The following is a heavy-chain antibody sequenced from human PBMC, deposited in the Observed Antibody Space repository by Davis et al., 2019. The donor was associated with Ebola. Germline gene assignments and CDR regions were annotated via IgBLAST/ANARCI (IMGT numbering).Heavy chain of an antibody. CDR1: GGTFSSYA. CDR3: ALRYCSGGSCYPDY. V-gene: IGHV1-69*04. Sequence: AASVKVSCKASGGTFSSYAISWVRQAPGQGLEWMGRIIPILGIANYAQKFQGRVTITADKSTSTAYMELSSLRSEDTAVYYCALRYCSGGSCYPDYWGQGTLVTVSS. J-gene: IGHJ4*02. CDR2: IIPILGIA. D-gene: IGHD2-15*01.